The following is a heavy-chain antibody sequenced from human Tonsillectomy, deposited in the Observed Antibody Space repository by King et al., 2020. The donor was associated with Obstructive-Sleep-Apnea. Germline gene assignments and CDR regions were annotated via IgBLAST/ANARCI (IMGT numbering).Heavy chain of an antibody. CDR1: GYTFTSYY. Sequence: QLVQSGAEVKKPGASVKVSCKASGYTFTSYYMHWVLQAPGQGLEWMGVINPSVGSTSYAQKFQGRVTMTRDTSTSTVYMELSSLRSEDTAVYYCARDGEGIVVVPAATYAFDIWGQGTMVTVSS. D-gene: IGHD2-2*01. J-gene: IGHJ3*02. CDR3: ARDGEGIVVVPAATYAFDI. CDR2: INPSVGST. V-gene: IGHV1-46*01.